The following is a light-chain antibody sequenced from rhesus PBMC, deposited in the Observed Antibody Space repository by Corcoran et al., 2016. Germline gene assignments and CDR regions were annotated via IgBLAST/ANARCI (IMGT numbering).Light chain of an antibody. CDR1: NIGRKN. Sequence: YELTQSPSVSAASGQTARITCGGDNIGRKNVHWYQQRPPQSPVLVIYGDRKRPSGIPERFSGSNSGNTATRTINRVEAGDEADYYCQVWDSNSNIFGAGTRLTVL. CDR2: GDR. CDR3: QVWDSNSNI. V-gene: IGLV3-25*02. J-gene: IGLJ1*01.